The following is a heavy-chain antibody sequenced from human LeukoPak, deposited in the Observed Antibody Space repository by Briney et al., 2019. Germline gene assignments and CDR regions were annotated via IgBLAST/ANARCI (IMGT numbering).Heavy chain of an antibody. CDR1: GFIVSSYY. CDR2: IYNDGRT. D-gene: IGHD3-16*01. CDR3: ARGSTRGGDSDY. J-gene: IGHJ4*02. Sequence: GGSLRLSCAASGFIVSSYYMSWVRQAPGKRLEWVSIIYNDGRTYYVDSVKGRFTISRDNSKNTVYLQMNSLRVEDTAVYYCARGSTRGGDSDYWGQGTLVTVSS. V-gene: IGHV3-53*01.